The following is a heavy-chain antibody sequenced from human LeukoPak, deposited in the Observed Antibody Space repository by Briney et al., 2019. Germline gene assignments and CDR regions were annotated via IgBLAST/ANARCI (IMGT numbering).Heavy chain of an antibody. CDR1: GFTFSDYW. Sequence: GGSLRLSCAASGFTFSDYWMHWVRQAPGKGLVGVSRINSDGRITNYADSVKGRFTISRDNSKNTLYLQMNSLRAEDTAVYYCAAMTSVTTGVYWGQGTLVTVSS. J-gene: IGHJ4*02. D-gene: IGHD4-11*01. V-gene: IGHV3-74*01. CDR3: AAMTSVTTGVY. CDR2: INSDGRIT.